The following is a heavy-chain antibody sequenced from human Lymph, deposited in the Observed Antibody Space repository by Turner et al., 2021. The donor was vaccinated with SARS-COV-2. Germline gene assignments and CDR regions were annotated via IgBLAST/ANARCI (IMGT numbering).Heavy chain of an antibody. CDR3: AKDLAGTYYSSFDY. CDR1: RFTFDDYA. J-gene: IGHJ4*02. CDR2: INWSGGSI. V-gene: IGHV3-9*01. D-gene: IGHD1-26*01. Sequence: EVQLVESGGGLVQPGRYLRLSCAASRFTFDDYAMHWVRQAPGKGLEWVSGINWSGGSIAYADSVKGRFTISRDNPKNSLYLQMNSLRAEDTACYYCAKDLAGTYYSSFDYWGQGTLVTVSS.